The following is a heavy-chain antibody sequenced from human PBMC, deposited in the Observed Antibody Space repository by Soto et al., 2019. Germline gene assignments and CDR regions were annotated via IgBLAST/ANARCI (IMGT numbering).Heavy chain of an antibody. J-gene: IGHJ4*02. CDR1: GFSLSTSGVG. V-gene: IGHV2-5*02. CDR2: IWWDDDK. D-gene: IGHD1-7*01. CDR3: AHPYNGNFSSFEY. Sequence: QITLKESGPTLVKPTQTLTLTCTFSGFSLSTSGVGVGWIRQPPGNALEWIALIWWDDDKRYSPSLKNRLTITQDTDQNQVALTVTNIDPMVPAIYYCAHPYNGNFSSFEYWGQGTLVTVSS.